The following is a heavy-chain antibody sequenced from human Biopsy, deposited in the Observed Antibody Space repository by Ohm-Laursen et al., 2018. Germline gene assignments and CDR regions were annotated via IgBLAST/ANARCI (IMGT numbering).Heavy chain of an antibody. CDR2: INWNSDII. D-gene: IGHD3-10*01. Sequence: RSLRLSCAAFGFNFNDYGMHWVRQAPGKGLEWVAGINWNSDIIGYVDSVKGRFTVSRDNSKNTLYLQMNSLRAEDTAVFYCAKDRGVARTYYYYPYGMDVWGQGTTVTVSS. CDR3: AKDRGVARTYYYYPYGMDV. V-gene: IGHV3-9*01. J-gene: IGHJ6*02. CDR1: GFNFNDYG.